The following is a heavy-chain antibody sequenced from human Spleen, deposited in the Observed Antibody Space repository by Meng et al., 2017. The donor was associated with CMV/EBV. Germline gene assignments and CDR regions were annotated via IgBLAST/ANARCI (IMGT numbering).Heavy chain of an antibody. D-gene: IGHD3-3*01. Sequence: SVKVSCKASVGSFSSYGINWVRQAPGQGLKWIGGIIPRSGITKYAQKFQGRVTITRNTSISTAYMELSSLRSEDTAVYYCARGPRFLEWLSSLYYYYYGMDVWGQGTTVTVSS. CDR1: VGSFSSYG. CDR3: ARGPRFLEWLSSLYYYYYGMDV. J-gene: IGHJ6*02. CDR2: IIPRSGIT. V-gene: IGHV1-69*10.